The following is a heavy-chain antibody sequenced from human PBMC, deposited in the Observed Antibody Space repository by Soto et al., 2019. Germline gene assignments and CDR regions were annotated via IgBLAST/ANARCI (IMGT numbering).Heavy chain of an antibody. V-gene: IGHV3-23*01. D-gene: IGHD3-22*01. CDR3: AKDKRGYYYDSSGYYYPYYFDY. J-gene: IGHJ4*02. CDR2: ISGSGGST. CDR1: GFTFSSYA. Sequence: GGSLRLSCAASGFTFSSYAMSWVRQAPGKGLEWVSAISGSGGSTYYADSVKGRFTISRDNSKNTLYLQMNSLRAEDTAVYYCAKDKRGYYYDSSGYYYPYYFDYWGQGTLVTVS.